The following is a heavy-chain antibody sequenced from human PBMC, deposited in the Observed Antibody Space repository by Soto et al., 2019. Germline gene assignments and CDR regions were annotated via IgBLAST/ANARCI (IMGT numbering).Heavy chain of an antibody. J-gene: IGHJ5*02. D-gene: IGHD2-15*01. CDR2: ISYSGST. CDR1: GDSISSGFYH. CDR3: ARGLVIAALHGGFDP. V-gene: IGHV4-31*03. Sequence: QVHLQESGPGLVKPAQTLSLACTVSGDSISSGFYHWSWIRQPPGKGLEWIGYISYSGSTSYNPSLKSRATISLDTSQNQFSLKLNSVTAADTAVYYCARGLVIAALHGGFDPRGQGTLVTVSS.